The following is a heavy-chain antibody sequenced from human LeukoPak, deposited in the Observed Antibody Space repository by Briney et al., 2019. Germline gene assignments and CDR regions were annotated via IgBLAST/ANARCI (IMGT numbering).Heavy chain of an antibody. CDR1: GFTFSSYA. CDR2: ISSNGGST. V-gene: IGHV3-64*01. D-gene: IGHD4-23*01. CDR3: ASFGTTVVTPGDDAFDI. Sequence: SGGSLRLSCAASGFTFSSYAMHWVRQAPGKGLEYVSAISSNGGSTYYANSVKGRFTISRDNSKNTLYLQMGSLRAEDMAVYYCASFGTTVVTPGDDAFDIWGQGTMVTVSS. J-gene: IGHJ3*02.